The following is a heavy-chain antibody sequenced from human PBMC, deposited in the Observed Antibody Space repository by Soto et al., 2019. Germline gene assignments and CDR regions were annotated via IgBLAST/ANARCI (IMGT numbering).Heavy chain of an antibody. CDR3: ARDRILIPFRRPTHYYGMDV. J-gene: IGHJ6*02. V-gene: IGHV4-30-2*01. CDR1: GDSIRGSPYS. D-gene: IGHD3-16*01. CDR2: IYHTGRT. Sequence: QLQLQESGSGLVKPSQTLSLTCVVSGDSIRGSPYSWTWIRQPPGKGLEWIGNIYHTGRTSYNPSLRSRVIMSVDRSKNQFSLKVNSVTAADTAVYYCARDRILIPFRRPTHYYGMDVWGQGTTVSVSS.